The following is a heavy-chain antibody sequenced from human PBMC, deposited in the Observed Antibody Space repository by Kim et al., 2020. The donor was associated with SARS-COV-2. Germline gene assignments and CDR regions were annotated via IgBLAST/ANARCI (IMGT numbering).Heavy chain of an antibody. CDR3: AMESRDILTGYTFDY. CDR1: GGSFSGYY. J-gene: IGHJ4*02. Sequence: SETLSLTCAVYGGSFSGYYWSWIRQPPGKGLEWIGEINHSGSTNYNPSLKSRVTISVDTSKNQFSLKLSSVTAADTAVYYCAMESRDILTGYTFDYWGQGTLVTVSS. D-gene: IGHD3-9*01. CDR2: INHSGST. V-gene: IGHV4-34*01.